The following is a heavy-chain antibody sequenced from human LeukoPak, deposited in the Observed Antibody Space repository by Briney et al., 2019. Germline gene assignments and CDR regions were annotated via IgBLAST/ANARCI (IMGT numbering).Heavy chain of an antibody. J-gene: IGHJ4*02. CDR1: GFTFSGYG. D-gene: IGHD6-13*01. CDR3: ARHPGIAAAGIDY. V-gene: IGHV3-21*04. CDR2: ISIGGTYI. Sequence: GGSLRLSCAASGFTFSGYGMFWVRQAPGKGLEWISSISIGGTYIYYADSVKGRFTISRDNSKNTLYLQMNSLRAEDTAVYYCARHPGIAAAGIDYWGQGTLVTVSP.